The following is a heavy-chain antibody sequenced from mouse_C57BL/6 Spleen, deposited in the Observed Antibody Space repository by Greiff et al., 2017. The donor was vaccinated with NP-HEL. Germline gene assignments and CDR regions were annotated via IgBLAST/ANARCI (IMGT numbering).Heavy chain of an antibody. D-gene: IGHD1-1*01. J-gene: IGHJ1*03. CDR3: AIPYGSSLGYFDV. V-gene: IGHV1-74*01. CDR1: GYTFTSYW. CDR2: IHPSDSDT. Sequence: VQLQQPGAELVKPGASVKVSCKASGYTFTSYWMHWVKQRPGQGLEWIGMIHPSDSDTNYNPKFKGKATLTVDKSSSTAYMQLSSLTSEDAAVYYCAIPYGSSLGYFDVWGTGTTVTVSS.